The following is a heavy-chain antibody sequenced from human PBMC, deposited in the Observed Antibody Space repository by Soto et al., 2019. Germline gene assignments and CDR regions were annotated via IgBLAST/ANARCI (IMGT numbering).Heavy chain of an antibody. CDR2: IRSKANSYAT. V-gene: IGHV3-73*01. D-gene: IGHD2-8*01. J-gene: IGHJ5*02. CDR3: TSLEGVFDP. Sequence: GGSLRLSCAASGFTFSGSAMHWVRQASGKGLEWVGRIRSKANSYATAYAASVKGRFTISRDDSKNTAYLQMNSLKTEDTAVYYCTSLEGVFDPWGQGTLVTVSS. CDR1: GFTFSGSA.